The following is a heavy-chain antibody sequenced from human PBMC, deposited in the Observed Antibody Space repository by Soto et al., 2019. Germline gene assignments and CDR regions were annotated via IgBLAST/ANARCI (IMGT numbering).Heavy chain of an antibody. J-gene: IGHJ5*02. D-gene: IGHD3-3*02. CDR1: GYSFTSYW. CDR2: IYPGDSDT. CDR3: ARRRRISTNWFDP. V-gene: IGHV5-51*01. Sequence: GESLNISGKGCGYSFTSYWICCVRQMPGKGLEWMGIIYPGDSDTRYSPSFQGQVTISADKSISTAYLQWSSLKASDTAMYYRARRRRISTNWFDPWGQGTLVTVSS.